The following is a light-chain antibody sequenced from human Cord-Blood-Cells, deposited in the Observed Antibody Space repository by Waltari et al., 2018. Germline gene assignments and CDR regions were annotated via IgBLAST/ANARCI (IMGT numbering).Light chain of an antibody. J-gene: IGLJ3*02. V-gene: IGLV2-14*01. Sequence: QSALTQPASMSGSPGQSLTISCTETSRDGGGANYVSWYQQHPGKATKLMIYEVRNRPSGVSNRFSGSKSGNTASLTISGLQAEDEADYYCSSYTSSSPWVFGGGTKLTVL. CDR3: SSYTSSSPWV. CDR1: SRDGGGANY. CDR2: EVR.